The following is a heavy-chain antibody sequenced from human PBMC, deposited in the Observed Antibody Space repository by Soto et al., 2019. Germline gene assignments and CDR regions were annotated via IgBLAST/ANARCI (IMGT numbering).Heavy chain of an antibody. CDR1: GFSFSSAW. V-gene: IGHV3-15*01. CDR2: IKSKSDGGTT. CDR3: AKDRGSGTLRYYGMDV. Sequence: GGSLRLSCAASGFSFSSAWMSWVRQTPEKGLEWVGRIKSKSDGGTTDYAAPVKGRFTISRDDSENTLYLQMNSLRPEDTAVYFCAKDRGSGTLRYYGMDVWGQGTTVTVSS. J-gene: IGHJ6*02. D-gene: IGHD3-10*01.